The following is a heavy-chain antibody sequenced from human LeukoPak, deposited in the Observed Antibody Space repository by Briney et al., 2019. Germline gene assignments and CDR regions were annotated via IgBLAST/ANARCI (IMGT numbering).Heavy chain of an antibody. CDR3: ARRGDV. D-gene: IGHD3-10*01. CDR2: IYAGGNT. J-gene: IGHJ6*02. CDR1: GGSFSSGNYY. V-gene: IGHV4-61*02. Sequence: SETLSLTCTVSGGSFSSGNYYWNWIRQPAGKGLEWIGAIYAGGNTDYNPSLKGRITVSLDTSKNQFSLKLTSVTAADTAVYYCARRGDVWGQGTTVTVSS.